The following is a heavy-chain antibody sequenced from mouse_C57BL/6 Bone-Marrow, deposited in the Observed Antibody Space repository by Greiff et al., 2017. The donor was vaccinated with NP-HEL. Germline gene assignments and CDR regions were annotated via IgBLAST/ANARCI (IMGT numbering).Heavy chain of an antibody. V-gene: IGHV1-63*02. CDR3: AGYYGGSYWYFDV. Sequence: VQLQQSGAELVRPGTSVKISCKASGYTFTNYWLGWVKQRPGHGLEWIGDIYPGGGYTNYNEKFKGKATLTADTSSSTAYMQLSSLTSEDSAVYFCAGYYGGSYWYFDVWGAGTAVTVSA. CDR1: GYTFTNYW. CDR2: IYPGGGYT. D-gene: IGHD1-1*01. J-gene: IGHJ1*01.